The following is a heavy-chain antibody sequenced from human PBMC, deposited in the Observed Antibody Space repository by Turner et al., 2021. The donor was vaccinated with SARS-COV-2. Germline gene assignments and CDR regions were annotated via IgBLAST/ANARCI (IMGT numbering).Heavy chain of an antibody. CDR2: IKSKTDGGTT. CDR1: ALTFSNAW. D-gene: IGHD1-26*01. Sequence: EVQLVESGGGLVKRGGSITLSCAVSALTFSNAWMNWVRQAPGKGLEWVGRIKSKTDGGTTDYAAPVKDRFTISRDDSKNTMYLQMSSLKTEDTALYYCTTRSGSFDYWGQGTLVTVSS. J-gene: IGHJ4*02. CDR3: TTRSGSFDY. V-gene: IGHV3-15*01.